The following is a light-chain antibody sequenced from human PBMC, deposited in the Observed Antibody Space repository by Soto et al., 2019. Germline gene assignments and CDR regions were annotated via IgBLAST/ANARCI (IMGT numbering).Light chain of an antibody. Sequence: EIVLTQSPDTLSLFPGERATLSCRASQSISSTYLAWYQQKPGQAPRPLISAASNRATGTPDRFSGSGSGTDLTLTISRLEPEDFAVYYCQQYGSSRWTFGQGTKVEVK. V-gene: IGKV3-20*01. CDR2: AAS. CDR3: QQYGSSRWT. J-gene: IGKJ1*01. CDR1: QSISSTY.